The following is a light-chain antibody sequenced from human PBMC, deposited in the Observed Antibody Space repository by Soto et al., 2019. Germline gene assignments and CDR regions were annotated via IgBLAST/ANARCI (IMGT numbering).Light chain of an antibody. V-gene: IGKV1-5*01. CDR2: DVS. CDR1: SSSKW. J-gene: IGKJ2*01. CDR3: QHTTDFT. Sequence: DIQMTQSPSTVAASMGETVTMTCRSSSKWLAWYQKKPGKAPKLLIYDVSNLERGVPPRFSGSTSGAESTLTITGLQPDDLGTYYCQHTTDFTFGQGTKVDIK.